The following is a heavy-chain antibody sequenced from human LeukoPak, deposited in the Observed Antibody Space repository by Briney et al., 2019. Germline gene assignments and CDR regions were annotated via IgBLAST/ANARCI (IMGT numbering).Heavy chain of an antibody. CDR3: ARYSYCSSTSCSPFDY. V-gene: IGHV4-34*01. CDR2: INHSGST. CDR1: GGSFSGYY. J-gene: IGHJ4*02. D-gene: IGHD2-2*01. Sequence: SETLSLTCAVYGGSFSGYYWSWIRQPPGKGLEWIGEINHSGSTNYNPSLKSRVTISVDTSKNQFSLKLSSVTAADTAVYYCARYSYCSSTSCSPFDYWGQGTLVTVSS.